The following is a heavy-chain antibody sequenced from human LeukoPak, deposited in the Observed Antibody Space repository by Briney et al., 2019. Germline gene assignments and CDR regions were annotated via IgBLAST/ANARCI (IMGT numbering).Heavy chain of an antibody. CDR3: ARGVFARRDGDGQFDY. V-gene: IGHV4-59*01. CDR2: IYYSGST. J-gene: IGHJ4*02. CDR1: GGSISSYY. Sequence: SETLSLTCTVSGGSISSYYWSWIRQPPGKGLEWIGYIYYSGSTNYNPSLKSRVTISVDTSKNQFSLKLSSVTAADTAVYYCARGVFARRDGDGQFDYWGQGTLVTVSS. D-gene: IGHD5-24*01.